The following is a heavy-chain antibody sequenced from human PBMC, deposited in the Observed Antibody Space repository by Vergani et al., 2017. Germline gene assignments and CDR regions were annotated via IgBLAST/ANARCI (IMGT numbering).Heavy chain of an antibody. J-gene: IGHJ6*02. V-gene: IGHV3-7*01. CDR3: ARDRYYYGMDV. Sequence: EVQLVESGGGLVQPGGSLRLSCAASGFTFSSYWMSWVRQAPGKGLEWVANIKKDGSEKYYVDSVKGRFTTSRDNAKNSLSLQMNSLRAEDTAVYYCARDRYYYGMDVWGQGSTVTVSS. CDR1: GFTFSSYW. CDR2: IKKDGSEK.